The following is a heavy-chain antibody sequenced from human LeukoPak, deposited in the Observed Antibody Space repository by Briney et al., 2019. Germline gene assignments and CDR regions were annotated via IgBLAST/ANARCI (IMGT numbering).Heavy chain of an antibody. CDR2: VYYNGRT. J-gene: IGHJ4*02. D-gene: IGHD6-19*01. CDR3: ARQGSSGWSHFDY. CDR1: GFTFSSYA. V-gene: IGHV4-39*01. Sequence: GSLRLSCAASGFTFSSYAMSWVRQAPGKGLEWIGSVYYNGRTYDNPSLKTRVTLSVDPSKNQFSLELDSVTAADTAVYSCARQGSSGWSHFDYWGQGTLVTVSS.